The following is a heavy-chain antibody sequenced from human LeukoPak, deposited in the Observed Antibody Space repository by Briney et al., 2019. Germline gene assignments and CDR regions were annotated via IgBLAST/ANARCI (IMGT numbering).Heavy chain of an antibody. CDR3: TRDLDDPRGYNVFAY. Sequence: GASVKVSCKASGGTSINYAINWVRQAPGQGLQWMGGIIPMFRKAHFAQRFQGRVTITTDEFTNTTYMELSSLRSEDTAVYYCTRDLDDPRGYNVFAYWGQGSLVTVSS. CDR2: IIPMFRKA. D-gene: IGHD6-25*01. CDR1: GGTSINYA. V-gene: IGHV1-69*05. J-gene: IGHJ4*02.